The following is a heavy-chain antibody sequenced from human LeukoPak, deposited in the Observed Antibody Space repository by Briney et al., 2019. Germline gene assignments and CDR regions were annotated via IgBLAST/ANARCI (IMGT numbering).Heavy chain of an antibody. CDR3: ARELGYDFWSGDSGFDY. Sequence: ASVKVSCQASRYTFPCYGISWVRQAPGQGREWMGWISAYNGNTNYAQKLQGRVTMTTDTSTSTAYMELRSLRSDDTAVYYCARELGYDFWSGDSGFDYWGQGTLVTVSS. CDR1: RYTFPCYG. D-gene: IGHD3-3*01. V-gene: IGHV1-18*01. J-gene: IGHJ4*02. CDR2: ISAYNGNT.